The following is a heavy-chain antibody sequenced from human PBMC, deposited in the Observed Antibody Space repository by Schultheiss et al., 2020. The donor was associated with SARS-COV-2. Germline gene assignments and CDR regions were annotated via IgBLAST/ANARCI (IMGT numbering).Heavy chain of an antibody. Sequence: GGSLRLSCEASGFTFRNYGMHWVRQAPGKGLEWVAGIWYDGSNKYYADSVKGRFTISRDNSKNTLYLQMNSLRAEDTAVYYCARSGLWFGELSHYYYYGMDVWGQGTTVTVSS. CDR2: IWYDGSNK. CDR3: ARSGLWFGELSHYYYYGMDV. D-gene: IGHD3-10*01. V-gene: IGHV3-33*01. J-gene: IGHJ6*02. CDR1: GFTFRNYG.